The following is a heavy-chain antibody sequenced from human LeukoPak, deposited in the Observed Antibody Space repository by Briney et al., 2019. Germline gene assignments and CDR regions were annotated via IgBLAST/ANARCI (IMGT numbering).Heavy chain of an antibody. CDR1: GFTLSSYA. CDR3: ARGYDY. V-gene: IGHV3-30*04. CDR2: ISYDGSNK. J-gene: IGHJ4*02. Sequence: PGGSLRLSCAASGFTLSSYAMHWVRQAPGKGLEWVAVISYDGSNKYYADSVKGRFTISRDNSKNTLYLQMNSLRAEDTAVYYCARGYDYWGQGTLVTVSS.